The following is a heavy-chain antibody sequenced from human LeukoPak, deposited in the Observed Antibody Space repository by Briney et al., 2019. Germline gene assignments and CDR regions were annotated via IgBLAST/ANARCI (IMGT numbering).Heavy chain of an antibody. CDR3: ARSGIGYFDY. CDR1: GGSISSYY. Sequence: PSETLSLTCTVSGGSISSYYWSWLRQPPGKGLEWIGYIYYSGSTNYNPSLKSRVTISVDTSKNQFSLKLSSVTAADTAVYYCARSGIGYFDYWGQGTLVTVSS. J-gene: IGHJ4*02. D-gene: IGHD2-15*01. CDR2: IYYSGST. V-gene: IGHV4-59*01.